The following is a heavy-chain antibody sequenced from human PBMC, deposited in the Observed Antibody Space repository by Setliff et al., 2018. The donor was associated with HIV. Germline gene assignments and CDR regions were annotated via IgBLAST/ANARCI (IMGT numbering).Heavy chain of an antibody. Sequence: ASVKVSCKSSGCRFTDFSLYWVRQAPGQGLEWMGWINPESGGTNYAQKFQGRVTMTRDTSISTAYMELNRLTSDDTAVYFCAREGFGNTGDLAMAVLDYWGQGTLVTVSS. J-gene: IGHJ4*02. CDR2: INPESGGT. V-gene: IGHV1-2*02. CDR1: GCRFTDFS. CDR3: AREGFGNTGDLAMAVLDY. D-gene: IGHD5-18*01.